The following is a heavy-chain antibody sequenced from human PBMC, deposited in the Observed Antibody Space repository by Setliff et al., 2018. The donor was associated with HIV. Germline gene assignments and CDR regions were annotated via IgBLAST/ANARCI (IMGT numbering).Heavy chain of an antibody. V-gene: IGHV1-3*01. J-gene: IGHJ4*02. CDR3: AAVPWGHSSLIIDH. Sequence: ASVKVSCKASGYTFSNYVMQWVRQAPGQRLEWMGWISAGNGNTKYSQTFQDRVTITRDNAKNSVYLQMHSLRVEDTAVYYCAAVPWGHSSLIIDHWGQGTPVTVSS. CDR2: ISAGNGNT. CDR1: GYTFSNYV. D-gene: IGHD3-16*01.